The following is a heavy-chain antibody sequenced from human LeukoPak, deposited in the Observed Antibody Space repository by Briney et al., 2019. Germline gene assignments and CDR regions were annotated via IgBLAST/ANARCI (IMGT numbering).Heavy chain of an antibody. CDR2: ISGSGGST. D-gene: IGHD1-26*01. Sequence: GGSLRLSCVAPRISLSSYAMSWVRQAPGKGLEWVSAISGSGGSTYYADSVKGRFTISRDNSKNTLYLQMNSLRAEDTAVYYCAKRRDPVGATYLDYWGQGTLVTVSS. V-gene: IGHV3-23*01. CDR1: RISLSSYA. CDR3: AKRRDPVGATYLDY. J-gene: IGHJ4*02.